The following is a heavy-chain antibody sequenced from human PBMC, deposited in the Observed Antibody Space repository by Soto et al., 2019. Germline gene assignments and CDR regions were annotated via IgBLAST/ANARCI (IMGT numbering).Heavy chain of an antibody. J-gene: IGHJ6*02. V-gene: IGHV3-66*01. CDR2: INIVYST. CDR3: VRENYYYGMDV. Sequence: PGGSLRLSCAASGFDASVNYMTWVRQAPGKGLEWVSSINIVYSTFYADSVKGRFTISRDNSKNTVYLQMNSLRFEDTAMYYCVRENYYYGMDVWGQGTAVTVSS. CDR1: GFDASVNY.